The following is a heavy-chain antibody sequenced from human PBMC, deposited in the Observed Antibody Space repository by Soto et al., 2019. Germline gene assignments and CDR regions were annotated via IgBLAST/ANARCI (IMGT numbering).Heavy chain of an antibody. CDR2: IYSGGST. V-gene: IGHV3-53*01. J-gene: IGHJ6*02. Sequence: HPGGSLRLSCAASGFTVSSNYMSWVRQAPGKGLEWVSVIYSGGSTYYADSVKGRFTISRDNSKNTLYLQMNSLRAEDTAVYYCARDSGSSSWDYYGMDVWGQGTTVTVSS. D-gene: IGHD6-13*01. CDR3: ARDSGSSSWDYYGMDV. CDR1: GFTVSSNY.